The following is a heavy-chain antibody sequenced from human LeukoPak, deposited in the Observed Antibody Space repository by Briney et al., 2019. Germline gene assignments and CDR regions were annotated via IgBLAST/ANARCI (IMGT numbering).Heavy chain of an antibody. Sequence: GGSLRLSCAAPGFTFSSYWMSWVRQAPGKGLEGVANIKQEGSEKYYVDSVKGRFTISRDNAKNSLYLQMNSLRAEDTAVYYCARPADRGHYNWFDPWGQGTLVTVSS. CDR3: ARPADRGHYNWFDP. V-gene: IGHV3-7*04. J-gene: IGHJ5*02. D-gene: IGHD3-10*01. CDR1: GFTFSSYW. CDR2: IKQEGSEK.